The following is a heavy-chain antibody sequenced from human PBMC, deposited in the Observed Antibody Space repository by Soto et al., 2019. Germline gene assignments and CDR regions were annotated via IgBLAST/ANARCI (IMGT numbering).Heavy chain of an antibody. CDR3: AKALRPGITIFGNGMDV. Sequence: GGSLRLSCVASGFTFSSHGMHWVRQAPGKGLEWVAVISYDGINIYYADSVKGRFTISRDNSKNTLFLQLNSLRAEDTAVCYCAKALRPGITIFGNGMDVWGQGTTVTVSS. J-gene: IGHJ6*02. V-gene: IGHV3-30*18. CDR2: ISYDGINI. D-gene: IGHD3-3*01. CDR1: GFTFSSHG.